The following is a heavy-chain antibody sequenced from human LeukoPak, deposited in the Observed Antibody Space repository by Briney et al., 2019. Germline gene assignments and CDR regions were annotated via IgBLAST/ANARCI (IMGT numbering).Heavy chain of an antibody. CDR3: ARETAAAGSFIAINDY. Sequence: SETLSLTCAVYGGSFSGYYWSWIRKPPGKGLEWIGEINDSESTNYNPSLKSRVTISVDTSKNQFSLTLSSVTAADTAMYYCARETAAAGSFIAINDYWGQGTLVTVSS. CDR2: INDSEST. V-gene: IGHV4-34*01. CDR1: GGSFSGYY. D-gene: IGHD6-13*01. J-gene: IGHJ4*02.